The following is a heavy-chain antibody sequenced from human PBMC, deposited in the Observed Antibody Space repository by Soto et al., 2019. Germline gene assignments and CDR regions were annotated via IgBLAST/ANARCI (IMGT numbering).Heavy chain of an antibody. CDR2: ISGSGGST. CDR3: AKGGIAVAGTGEDYYYYGMDV. J-gene: IGHJ6*02. CDR1: GFTFSSYA. Sequence: PVGSVRLSCAASGFTFSSYAMSWVRQAPGKGLEWVSAISGSGGSTYYADSVKGRFTISRDNSKNTLYLQMNSLRAEDTAVYYCAKGGIAVAGTGEDYYYYGMDVWGQGTTVTVSS. D-gene: IGHD6-19*01. V-gene: IGHV3-23*01.